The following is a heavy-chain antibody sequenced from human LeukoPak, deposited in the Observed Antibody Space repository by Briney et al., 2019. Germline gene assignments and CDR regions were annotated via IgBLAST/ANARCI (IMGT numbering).Heavy chain of an antibody. D-gene: IGHD1-26*01. Sequence: SETLFLTCTVSGGSISSSTYCWSWVRQPPGKGLEWIGEINHSGSTNYNPSLKSRVTISVDTSKNQFSLKLSSVTAADTAVYYCARECGYYFDYWGQGTLVTVSS. CDR3: ARECGYYFDY. V-gene: IGHV4-4*02. CDR2: INHSGST. J-gene: IGHJ4*02. CDR1: GGSISSSTYC.